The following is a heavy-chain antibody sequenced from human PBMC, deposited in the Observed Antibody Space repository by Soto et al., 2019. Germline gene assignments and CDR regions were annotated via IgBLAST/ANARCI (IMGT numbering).Heavy chain of an antibody. CDR2: INAGNGNT. V-gene: IGHV1-3*01. CDR1: GYTFNSYA. Sequence: ASVKVSCKASGYTFNSYAMHWVRQAPGQRLEWMGWINAGNGNTKYSQKFQGRVTITRDTSASTAYMELSSLRSEDTAVYYCARDAYDVPYYYYYMDVWGKGTTVTVSS. J-gene: IGHJ6*03. D-gene: IGHD5-12*01. CDR3: ARDAYDVPYYYYYMDV.